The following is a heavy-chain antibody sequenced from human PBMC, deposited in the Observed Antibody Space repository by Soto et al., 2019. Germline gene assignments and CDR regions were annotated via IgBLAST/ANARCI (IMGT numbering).Heavy chain of an antibody. J-gene: IGHJ4*02. CDR1: GGTFSSYA. D-gene: IGHD3-22*01. CDR3: ARDRYYDSSGYYFDSL. CDR2: IIPIFGTA. V-gene: IGHV1-69*01. Sequence: QVQLVQSGAEVKKPGSSVKVSCKASGGTFSSYAISWVQQAPGQGLEWMGGIIPIFGTANYAQKFKGRVTITTDESTSTAYMELSSLRSEDTAVYYCARDRYYDSSGYYFDSLWGQGTLVTVSS.